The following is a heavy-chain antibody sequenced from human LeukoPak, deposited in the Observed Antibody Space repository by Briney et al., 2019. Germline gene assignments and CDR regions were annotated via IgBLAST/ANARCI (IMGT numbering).Heavy chain of an antibody. CDR2: IYPGDSDT. CDR1: GYRFDKYW. J-gene: IGHJ4*02. Sequence: GESLKISCKASGYRFDKYWIGWVRQKPGKGLELMGIIYPGDSDTRYRPSFEGQITISADKSITTAYLQWRRLTASDTAMYYCARLHGLGSFFAFWGQGTLVTVFS. D-gene: IGHD3-10*01. V-gene: IGHV5-51*01. CDR3: ARLHGLGSFFAF.